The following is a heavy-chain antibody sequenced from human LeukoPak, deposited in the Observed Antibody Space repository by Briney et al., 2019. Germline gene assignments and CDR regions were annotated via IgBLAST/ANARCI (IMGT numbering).Heavy chain of an antibody. CDR1: GFTFSSYA. V-gene: IGHV3-30-3*01. Sequence: GGSLRLSCAASGFTFSSYAMHWVRQAPGKGLEWVAVISYDGSNKYYADSVKGRFTISRDNSKNTLYLQMNSLRAEDTAVYYCARGVVGATGPYYYYGMDVWGQGTTVTVSS. CDR2: ISYDGSNK. J-gene: IGHJ6*02. D-gene: IGHD1-26*01. CDR3: ARGVVGATGPYYYYGMDV.